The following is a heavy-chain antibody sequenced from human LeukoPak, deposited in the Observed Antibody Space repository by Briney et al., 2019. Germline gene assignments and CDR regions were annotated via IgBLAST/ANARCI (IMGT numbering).Heavy chain of an antibody. Sequence: PGGPLRLSCAASGFTFSNYGMHWVRQAPGKGLEWVAFIWYDGSNKYYADSVKGRFTISRDNSKNTLSLQMNSLRAEDTAVFYCAKDRGGTNFDYWGQGTLVTVSS. CDR2: IWYDGSNK. CDR1: GFTFSNYG. D-gene: IGHD1-1*01. V-gene: IGHV3-30*02. CDR3: AKDRGGTNFDY. J-gene: IGHJ4*02.